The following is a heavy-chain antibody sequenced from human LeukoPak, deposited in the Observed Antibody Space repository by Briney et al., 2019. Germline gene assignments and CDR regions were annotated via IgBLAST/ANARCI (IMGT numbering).Heavy chain of an antibody. CDR1: GGSISSYY. D-gene: IGHD3-22*01. V-gene: IGHV4-59*01. J-gene: IGHJ4*02. CDR3: ARDMNYYDSSGYYYEGVGEYYFDY. CDR2: IYYSGST. Sequence: SETLSLTCTVSGGSISSYYWSWIRQPPGKGLEWIGYIYYSGSTNYNPSLKSRVTISVDTSKNQFSLKLSSVTAADTAVYYCARDMNYYDSSGYYYEGVGEYYFDYWGQGTLVTVSS.